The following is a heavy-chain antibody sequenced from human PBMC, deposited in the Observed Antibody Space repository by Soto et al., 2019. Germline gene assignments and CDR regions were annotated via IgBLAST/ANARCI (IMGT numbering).Heavy chain of an antibody. Sequence: SETLSLTCTFSGGSISSSSYYWGWIRQPPGKGLEWIGSIYYSGSTYYNPSLKSRVTISVDTSKNQFSLKLSSVTAADTAVYYCARLFGSGSYYGGYYYYYYMDVWGKGTTVTVSS. CDR1: GGSISSSSYY. J-gene: IGHJ6*03. V-gene: IGHV4-39*01. D-gene: IGHD3-10*01. CDR2: IYYSGST. CDR3: ARLFGSGSYYGGYYYYYYMDV.